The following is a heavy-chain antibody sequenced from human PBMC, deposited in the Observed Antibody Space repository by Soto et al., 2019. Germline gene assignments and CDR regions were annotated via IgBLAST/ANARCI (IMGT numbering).Heavy chain of an antibody. CDR1: GGSISSYY. D-gene: IGHD2-15*01. CDR2: IYYSGST. V-gene: IGHV4-59*08. CDR3: ARHGCSGGSCYTYPDYYYYMDV. Sequence: QVQLQESGPGLVKPSETLSLTCTVSGGSISSYYWSWIRQPPGKGLEWIGYIYYSGSTNYNPSLKSRVTISVDTSKNQFSLKLSSVTAADTAVYYCARHGCSGGSCYTYPDYYYYMDVWGKGTTVTVSS. J-gene: IGHJ6*03.